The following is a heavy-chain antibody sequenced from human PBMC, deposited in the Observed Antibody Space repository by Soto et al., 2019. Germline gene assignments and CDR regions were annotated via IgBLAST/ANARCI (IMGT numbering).Heavy chain of an antibody. V-gene: IGHV5-51*01. CDR2: IYPGDSDT. J-gene: IGHJ6*02. D-gene: IGHD2-2*01. Sequence: PGESLKISCKGSGYRFSSYWIGWVRQMPGKGLEWMGIIYPGDSDTRYSPSFQGQVTMSADKSISTAYLQWSSLKASGTAMCYCARLMDSIVVAPATNGMDVWGQGTRVAVAS. CDR1: GYRFSSYW. CDR3: ARLMDSIVVAPATNGMDV.